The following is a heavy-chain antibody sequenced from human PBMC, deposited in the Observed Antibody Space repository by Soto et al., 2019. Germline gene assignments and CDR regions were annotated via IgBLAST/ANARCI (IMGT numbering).Heavy chain of an antibody. CDR3: ARYYYDSSGYDGMDV. J-gene: IGHJ6*02. CDR1: GFSIGCCS. V-gene: IGHV3-48*02. CDR2: ISSSRSTT. Sequence: EVQLVESGGGLVQPGGSLRLSCAASGFSIGCCSMNWVRQAPGRGLEWVSYISSSRSTTHYADSVKGRFTVSRDTAKNSLYLQMNGLRDEDRAVYYCARYYYDSSGYDGMDVWGQGTTVTVSS. D-gene: IGHD3-22*01.